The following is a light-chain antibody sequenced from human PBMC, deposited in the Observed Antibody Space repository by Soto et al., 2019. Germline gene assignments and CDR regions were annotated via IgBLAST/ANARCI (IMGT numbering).Light chain of an antibody. V-gene: IGKV3-20*01. CDR3: QESPRP. Sequence: LTPYPRTLSFSSGERATPSCRASQSVNSNYLAWYQQKRGQAPRLLIYGASSRATGIPDRFSGSGSGTDFTLTISRLEPEDFAVYYCQESPRPFGQGTKVDIK. CDR1: QSVNSNY. CDR2: GAS. J-gene: IGKJ1*01.